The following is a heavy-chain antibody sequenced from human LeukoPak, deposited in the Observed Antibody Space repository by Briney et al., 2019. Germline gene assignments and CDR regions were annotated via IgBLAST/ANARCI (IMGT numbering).Heavy chain of an antibody. J-gene: IGHJ4*02. V-gene: IGHV3-66*01. CDR3: ARSRSNEGLFDY. CDR1: GFTVSSNY. Sequence: GGSLRLSCAASGFTVSSNYLSWLRQPPGKGLEWVSVIYSGGSTYYADSVKGRFTISRDNSKNTLYLQMNSLRAEDTAVYYCARSRSNEGLFDYWGQGTLVTVSS. D-gene: IGHD1-1*01. CDR2: IYSGGST.